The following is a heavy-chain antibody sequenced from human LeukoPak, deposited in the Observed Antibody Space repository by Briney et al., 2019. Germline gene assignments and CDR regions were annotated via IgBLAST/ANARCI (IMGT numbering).Heavy chain of an antibody. CDR2: ISPSAGNT. D-gene: IGHD3-16*01. V-gene: IGHV1-46*01. CDR3: VREASGGYFGY. Sequence: PGASLNVSCKASGYTFTTYHMNWVRQAPGQGLEWMGTISPSAGNTNYAQSFRGRVTMTRDTSTSTVYMELTSLTSEDTAVYYCVREASGGYFGYWGQGTPVTVSS. J-gene: IGHJ4*02. CDR1: GYTFTTYH.